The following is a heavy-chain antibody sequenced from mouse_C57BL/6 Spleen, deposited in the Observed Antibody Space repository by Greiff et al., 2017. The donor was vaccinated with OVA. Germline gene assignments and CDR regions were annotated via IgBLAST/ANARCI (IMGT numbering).Heavy chain of an antibody. V-gene: IGHV1-55*01. D-gene: IGHD1-1*01. J-gene: IGHJ4*01. CDR3: ASYDGRGDSKDY. CDR1: GYTFTSYW. CDR2: IYPGSGST. Sequence: QVQLKQPGAELVKPGASVKMSCKASGYTFTSYWITWVKQRPGQGLEWIGDIYPGSGSTNYNEKFKSKATLTGDTSSSTAYMQLSSLTSEDSAVYYCASYDGRGDSKDYWGQGTSVTVSS.